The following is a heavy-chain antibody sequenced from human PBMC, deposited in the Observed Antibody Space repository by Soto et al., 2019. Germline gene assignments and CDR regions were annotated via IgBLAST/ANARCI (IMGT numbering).Heavy chain of an antibody. J-gene: IGHJ3*02. D-gene: IGHD3-3*01. CDR1: GFTFSSYA. CDR3: AKAYYDFWSGPDDAFDT. V-gene: IGHV3-23*01. Sequence: GGSLRLACAASGFTFSSYAMSWVRQAPGKGLEWVSAISGSGGSTYYADSVKGRFTISRDNSKNTLYLQMNSLRAEDTAVYYCAKAYYDFWSGPDDAFDTWGQGTMVTVSS. CDR2: ISGSGGST.